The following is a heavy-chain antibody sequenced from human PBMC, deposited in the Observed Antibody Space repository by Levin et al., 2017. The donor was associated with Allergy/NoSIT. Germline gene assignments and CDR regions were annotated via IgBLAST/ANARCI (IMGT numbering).Heavy chain of an antibody. Sequence: GESLKISCEASGFSGSSNYMNWVRQAPGKGLEWVSVIYSGGSTYYADSVKGRFTISRDNSKNTLYLQMNSLRAEDTAVYYCARVRGDYDSSGYYHPYYFDYWGQGTLVTVSS. CDR3: ARVRGDYDSSGYYHPYYFDY. D-gene: IGHD3-22*01. CDR2: IYSGGST. CDR1: GFSGSSNY. V-gene: IGHV3-53*01. J-gene: IGHJ4*02.